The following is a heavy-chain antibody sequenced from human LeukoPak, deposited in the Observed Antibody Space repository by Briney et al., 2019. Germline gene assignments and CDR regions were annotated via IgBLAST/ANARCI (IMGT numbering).Heavy chain of an antibody. D-gene: IGHD3-3*01. CDR1: GDSVSINSAA. Sequence: SQTLSLTCVISGDSVSINSAAWNWIRQSPSRGLEWLGRTYYRSKWYNDYAVSVKSRITINPDTSKNQFSLQLNSVTPEDTAVYYCARVPYYDFQADAFDIWGQGTMVTVSS. J-gene: IGHJ3*02. CDR2: TYYRSKWYN. CDR3: ARVPYYDFQADAFDI. V-gene: IGHV6-1*01.